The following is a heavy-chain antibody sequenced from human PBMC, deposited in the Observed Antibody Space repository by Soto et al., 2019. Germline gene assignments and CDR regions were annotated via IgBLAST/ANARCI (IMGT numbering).Heavy chain of an antibody. D-gene: IGHD3-10*01. Sequence: ASGKVSCKASGYTFTSYGISWVRQAPGQGLEWVGWISGYDGNTNFAQKYEGRVTMTINSSTSTAYMELRNLRSDDTATYYCAREKRFGRTPFDSWGQVTLVTVSS. CDR1: GYTFTSYG. CDR2: ISGYDGNT. V-gene: IGHV1-18*04. J-gene: IGHJ4*02. CDR3: AREKRFGRTPFDS.